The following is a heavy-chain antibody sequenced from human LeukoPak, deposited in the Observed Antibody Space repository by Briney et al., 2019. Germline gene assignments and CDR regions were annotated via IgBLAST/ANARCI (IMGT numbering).Heavy chain of an antibody. Sequence: PGGSLRLSCAASGFTFSSYAMHWVRQAPGKGLEWVAVISYDGSNKCYADSVKGRFTISRDNSKNTLYLQMNSLRAEDTAVYYCARGPPLGISWGQGTLVTVSS. CDR1: GFTFSSYA. CDR3: ARGPPLGIS. CDR2: ISYDGSNK. V-gene: IGHV3-30-3*01. D-gene: IGHD1-14*01. J-gene: IGHJ5*02.